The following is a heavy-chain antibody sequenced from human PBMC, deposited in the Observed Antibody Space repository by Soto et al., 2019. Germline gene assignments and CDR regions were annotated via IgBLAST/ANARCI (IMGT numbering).Heavy chain of an antibody. CDR3: AREDLAAFDP. CDR2: ISSSGSTI. Sequence: GGSLRLSCAASGFRFDDYAIHWVRQAPGKGLEWVSYISSSGSTIYYADFVKGRFTISRDNSKNTLYLQMNSLRAEDTAVYYCAREDLAAFDPWGQGTLVTVSS. CDR1: GFRFDDYA. J-gene: IGHJ5*02. D-gene: IGHD3-3*01. V-gene: IGHV3-48*01.